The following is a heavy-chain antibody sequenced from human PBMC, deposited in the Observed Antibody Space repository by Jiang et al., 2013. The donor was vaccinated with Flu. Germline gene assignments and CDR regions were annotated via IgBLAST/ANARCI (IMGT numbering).Heavy chain of an antibody. CDR3: ARGGHYYYGMDV. J-gene: IGHJ6*04. Sequence: GLVKPSETLSLTCTVSGGSISSYYWSWIRQPPGKGLEWIGYIYYSGSTNYNPSLKSRVTISVDTSKNQFSLKLSSVTAADTAVYYCARGGHYYYGMDVWGKGTTVTVSS. CDR2: IYYSGST. V-gene: IGHV4-59*01. CDR1: GGSISSYY.